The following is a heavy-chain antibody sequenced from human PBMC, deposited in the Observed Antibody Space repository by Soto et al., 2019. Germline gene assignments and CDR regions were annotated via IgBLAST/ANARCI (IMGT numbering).Heavy chain of an antibody. CDR3: ARDSGYDTGILYYYYYGMDV. V-gene: IGHV4-59*12. CDR1: GGSISSYY. Sequence: QVQLQESGPGLVKPSETLSLTCTVSGGSISSYYWSWIRQPPGKGLEWIGYIYYSGSTNYNPSLKSRVTISVDTSKNQFSLKLSSVTAADTAVYYCARDSGYDTGILYYYYYGMDVWGQGTTVTVSS. D-gene: IGHD5-12*01. CDR2: IYYSGST. J-gene: IGHJ6*02.